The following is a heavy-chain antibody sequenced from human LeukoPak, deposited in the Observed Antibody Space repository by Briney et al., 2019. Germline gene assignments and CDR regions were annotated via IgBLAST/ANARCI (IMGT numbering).Heavy chain of an antibody. CDR3: ARAYYYDSGGYYSWGDAFDI. CDR2: INWNGGST. Sequence: PGGSLRLSCAASGFTFDDYGMSWVRQAPGKGLEWVSGINWNGGSTGYADSVKGRFTISRDNAKNSLYLQMNSLRAEDTALYYCARAYYYDSGGYYSWGDAFDIWGQGTMVTVSS. CDR1: GFTFDDYG. J-gene: IGHJ3*02. D-gene: IGHD3-22*01. V-gene: IGHV3-20*04.